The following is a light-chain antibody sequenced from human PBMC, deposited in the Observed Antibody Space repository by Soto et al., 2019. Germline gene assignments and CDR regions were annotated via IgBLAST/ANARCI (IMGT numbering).Light chain of an antibody. CDR2: EVN. CDR1: SSDVGGYDY. J-gene: IGLJ1*01. V-gene: IGLV2-14*01. Sequence: QSALTQPASVSGSPGQSITISCTGTSSDVGGYDYVSWYQLHPGKAPKLMVFEVNNRPSGVSYRFSGSKSGNTASLTISGLQAEDEAHYFCSSYSISTAYLFGTGTKVNV. CDR3: SSYSISTAYL.